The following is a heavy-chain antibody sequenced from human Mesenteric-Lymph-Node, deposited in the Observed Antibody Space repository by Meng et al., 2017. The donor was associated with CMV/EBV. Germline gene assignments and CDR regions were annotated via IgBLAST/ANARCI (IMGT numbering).Heavy chain of an antibody. V-gene: IGHV4-61*01. CDR3: ASLIVGGGGRGY. CDR1: GVSVSSGFYH. D-gene: IGHD3-22*01. J-gene: IGHJ4*02. Sequence: SETLSLTCTVSGVSVSSGFYHWIWVRQPPGKGLEWIGQTYYSGSTYFNPSLKSRLTTAVDTSKNQFYLELRSVTAADTAVYYCASLIVGGGGRGYWGQGTLVTVS. CDR2: TYYSGST.